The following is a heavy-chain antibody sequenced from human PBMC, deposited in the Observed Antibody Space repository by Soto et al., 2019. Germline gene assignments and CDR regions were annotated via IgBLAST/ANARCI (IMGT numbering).Heavy chain of an antibody. J-gene: IGHJ3*02. D-gene: IGHD7-27*01. V-gene: IGHV3-53*01. Sequence: GESLKISCAASGFTVSSNYMSWVRQAPGKGLEWVSVIYSGGSTYYADSVKGRFTISRDNSKNTLYLQMNSLRAEDTAVYYCARVSPLGIAAFDIWGQGTMVTVSS. CDR3: ARVSPLGIAAFDI. CDR1: GFTVSSNY. CDR2: IYSGGST.